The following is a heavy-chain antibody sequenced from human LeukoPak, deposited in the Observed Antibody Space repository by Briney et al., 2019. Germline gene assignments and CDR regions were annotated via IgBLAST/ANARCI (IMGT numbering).Heavy chain of an antibody. CDR3: AKEYPPEGYFDY. D-gene: IGHD2-2*01. V-gene: IGHV3-30*01. CDR2: ISYDGSNK. Sequence: GGSLSLSCAASGFTFSSYAMHWVRQAPGKGLEGVAVISYDGSNKYYAGSVKGRFTISRDDSKNTLYLQMNSLRAEDTAVYYCAKEYPPEGYFDYWGQGTLVTVSS. CDR1: GFTFSSYA. J-gene: IGHJ4*02.